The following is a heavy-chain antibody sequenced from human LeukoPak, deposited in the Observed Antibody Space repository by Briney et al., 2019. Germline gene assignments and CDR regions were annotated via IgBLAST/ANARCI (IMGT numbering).Heavy chain of an antibody. CDR2: ISGRGDIT. J-gene: IGHJ5*01. CDR1: RFTLSNYA. Sequence: GGSLRLSCVVSRFTLSNYAMTWVRQAPGKGLEWVSTISGRGDITYYADSMKGRFTMSRDNSRNTLYLQMNSLRADDTAVYYCAKVGNFYDTSDINWFDSWGQGTLVTVSS. V-gene: IGHV3-23*01. D-gene: IGHD3-22*01. CDR3: AKVGNFYDTSDINWFDS.